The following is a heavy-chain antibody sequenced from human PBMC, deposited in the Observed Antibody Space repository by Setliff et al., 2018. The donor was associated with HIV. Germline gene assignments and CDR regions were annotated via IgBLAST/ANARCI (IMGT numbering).Heavy chain of an antibody. CDR2: IYYSGST. Sequence: SETLSLTCTVSGGSISSGGYYWSWIRQHPGKGLEWIGYIYYSGSTYYNPSLKSRVTISVDASKNQFSLKLSSVTAADTAVYYCARDRGALVGATGGAFDIWGQGTMVTVSS. CDR3: ARDRGALVGATGGAFDI. D-gene: IGHD1-26*01. V-gene: IGHV4-31*03. CDR1: GGSISSGGYY. J-gene: IGHJ3*02.